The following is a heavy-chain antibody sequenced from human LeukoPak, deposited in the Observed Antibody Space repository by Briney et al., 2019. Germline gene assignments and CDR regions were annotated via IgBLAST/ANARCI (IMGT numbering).Heavy chain of an antibody. CDR2: MNPNSGNT. CDR1: GYTFTSYD. D-gene: IGHD2-21*02. V-gene: IGHV1-8*01. CDR3: ARGLYCGGDCYYNWFDP. J-gene: IGHJ5*02. Sequence: ASVKVSCKASGYTFTSYDINWVRQATGQGLEWMGWMNPNSGNTGYAQKFQGRVTMTRNTSISTAYMELSSPRSEDTAVYYCARGLYCGGDCYYNWFDPWGQGTLVTVSS.